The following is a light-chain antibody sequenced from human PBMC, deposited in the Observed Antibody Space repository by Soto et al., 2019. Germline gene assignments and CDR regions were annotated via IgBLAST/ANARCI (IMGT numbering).Light chain of an antibody. J-gene: IGLJ1*01. V-gene: IGLV2-14*01. CDR3: SSYTISTAYL. Sequence: QSVLTQPASVSGSPGQSITLSCTGSSSDVGGYNHVSWYQHHPGKAPKLLIYEVTNRPSGVSNRFSGSKSGNTASLTISGLQSEDEADYYCSSYTISTAYLFGNGTKVTVL. CDR1: SSDVGGYNH. CDR2: EVT.